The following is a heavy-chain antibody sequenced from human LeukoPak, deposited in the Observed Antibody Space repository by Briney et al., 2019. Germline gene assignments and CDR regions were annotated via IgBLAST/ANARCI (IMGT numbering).Heavy chain of an antibody. CDR2: IYYSGST. CDR1: GGSISSYY. V-gene: IGHV4-59*08. Sequence: SETLSLTCTVSGGSISSYYWSWIRQPPGKGLEWIGYIYYSGSTNYNPSLKSRVTISVDTSKNQFSLKLSSVTAADTAVYYCARRGYSYGYAPFDYWGQGTLVTVSS. CDR3: ARRGYSYGYAPFDY. J-gene: IGHJ4*02. D-gene: IGHD5-18*01.